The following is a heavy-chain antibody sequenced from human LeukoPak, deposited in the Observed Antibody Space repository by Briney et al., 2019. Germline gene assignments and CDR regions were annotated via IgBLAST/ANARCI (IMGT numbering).Heavy chain of an antibody. J-gene: IGHJ6*03. CDR2: IKQDGSEI. D-gene: IGHD5-12*01. CDR1: GFTFSSYG. CDR3: AKYRRNDYYYYYYYMDV. Sequence: PGGSLRLSCAASGFTFSSYGMHWVRQAPGKGLEWVANIKQDGSEIYYVDSVKGRFTISRDNAKNSLYLQMNSLRADDTAVYYCAKYRRNDYYYYYYYMDVWGKGTTVTVSS. V-gene: IGHV3-7*03.